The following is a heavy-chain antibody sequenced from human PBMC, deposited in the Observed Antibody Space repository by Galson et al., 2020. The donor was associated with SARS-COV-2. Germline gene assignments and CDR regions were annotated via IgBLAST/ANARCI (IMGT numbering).Heavy chain of an antibody. CDR2: IYYSGST. J-gene: IGHJ2*01. CDR1: GGSISSSSYY. Sequence: SQTLSLTCTVSGGSISSSSYYWGWIRQPPGKGLEWIGSIYYSGSTYYNPSLKSRVTISVDTSKNQFSLKLSSVTAADTAVYYCAREETTVTTFRLGYFELWGRGTLVTVSS. V-gene: IGHV4-39*07. CDR3: AREETTVTTFRLGYFEL. D-gene: IGHD4-4*01.